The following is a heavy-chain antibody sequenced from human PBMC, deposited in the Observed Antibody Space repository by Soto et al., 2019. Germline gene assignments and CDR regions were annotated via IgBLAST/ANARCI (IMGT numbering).Heavy chain of an antibody. D-gene: IGHD2-2*01. CDR1: GFTFSSYR. Sequence: EVQLVESGGGLVQPGGSLRLSCAASGFTFSSYRMHWVRQAPGKGLVWVSRINDDGITTSDADSVKGRFTISRDNAKNPLYLQMNSLRVEDTAVYYCARDGTSRYDYWGQGTLVIVSS. CDR2: INDDGITT. J-gene: IGHJ4*02. CDR3: ARDGTSRYDY. V-gene: IGHV3-74*01.